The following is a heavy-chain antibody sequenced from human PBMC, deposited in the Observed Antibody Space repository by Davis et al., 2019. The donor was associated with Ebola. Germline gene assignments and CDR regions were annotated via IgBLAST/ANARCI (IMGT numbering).Heavy chain of an antibody. J-gene: IGHJ6*04. Sequence: GGSLRLSCAASGFTFSNAWMSWVRQAPGKGLEWVSSISSSSSYIYYADSVKGRFTISRDNAKNSLYLQMNSLRAEDTAVYYCASSTERTYYYYGMDVWGKGTTVTVSS. CDR1: GFTFSNAW. CDR2: ISSSSSYI. D-gene: IGHD2-8*02. CDR3: ASSTERTYYYYGMDV. V-gene: IGHV3-21*04.